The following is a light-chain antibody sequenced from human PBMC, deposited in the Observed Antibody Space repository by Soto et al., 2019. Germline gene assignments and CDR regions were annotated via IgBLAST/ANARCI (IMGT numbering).Light chain of an antibody. CDR1: QSVSSF. Sequence: EIVLTQSPATLSLSPGERATLSCRASQSVSSFLAWYQQKPGQAPRLHIYDTSDRATGIPARFSGSGSGTDFALTISSLEPEDFAVYYCQQRSYWPLTFGGGTKVEIK. CDR3: QQRSYWPLT. V-gene: IGKV3-11*01. CDR2: DTS. J-gene: IGKJ4*01.